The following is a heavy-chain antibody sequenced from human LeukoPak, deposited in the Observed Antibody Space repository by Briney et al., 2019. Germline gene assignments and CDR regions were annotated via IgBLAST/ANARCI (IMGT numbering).Heavy chain of an antibody. J-gene: IGHJ4*02. D-gene: IGHD6-19*01. CDR2: INWNGGST. Sequence: GGSLRLSCAASGFTFDDYGMSWVRQAPGKGLEWVSGINWNGGSTGYADSVKGRFTISRENAKNSLYLQMNSLRAGDTAVYYCARALSSGWYVFDYWGQGTLVTVSS. V-gene: IGHV3-20*04. CDR3: ARALSSGWYVFDY. CDR1: GFTFDDYG.